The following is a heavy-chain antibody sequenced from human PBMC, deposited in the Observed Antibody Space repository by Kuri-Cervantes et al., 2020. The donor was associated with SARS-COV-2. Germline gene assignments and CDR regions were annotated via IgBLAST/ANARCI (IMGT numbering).Heavy chain of an antibody. CDR3: ARDLYSSGLEYNWFDP. J-gene: IGHJ5*02. Sequence: GSLRLSCTVSGGSISSYYWSWIRQPPGQGLEWIGYIYYSGSTNYNPSLKSRVTISVDTSKNQFSLKLSSVTAADTAVYYCARDLYSSGLEYNWFDPWGQGTLVTVSS. CDR2: IYYSGST. D-gene: IGHD6-19*01. CDR1: GGSISSYY. V-gene: IGHV4-59*01.